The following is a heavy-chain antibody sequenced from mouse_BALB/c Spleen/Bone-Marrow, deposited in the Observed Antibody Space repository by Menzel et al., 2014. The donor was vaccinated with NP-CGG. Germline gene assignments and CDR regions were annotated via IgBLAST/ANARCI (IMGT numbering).Heavy chain of an antibody. Sequence: EVQVVESGGGLVQPGGSLRLSCATSGFTFSDFYMEWVRQPPGKRLEWIAASRNKANDYTTEYSASVKGRFIVSRDTSQSILYLQMNALRAEDTPIYYCARDGGDRAMDYWGQGTSVTVSS. CDR3: ARDGGDRAMDY. CDR2: SRNKANDYTT. CDR1: GFTFSDFY. J-gene: IGHJ4*01. V-gene: IGHV7-1*02. D-gene: IGHD3-3*01.